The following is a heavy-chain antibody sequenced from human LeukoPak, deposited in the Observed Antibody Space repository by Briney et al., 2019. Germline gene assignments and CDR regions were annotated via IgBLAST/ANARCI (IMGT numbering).Heavy chain of an antibody. CDR3: ARGKYFDY. J-gene: IGHJ4*02. CDR1: GFTFSSYA. Sequence: GSLRLSCAASGFTFSSYAMSWVRQAPGKGLEWVSVIYSGGSTYYADSVKGRFTISRDNSKNTLYLQMNSLRAEDTAVYYCARGKYFDYWGQGTLVAVSS. V-gene: IGHV3-66*01. CDR2: IYSGGST.